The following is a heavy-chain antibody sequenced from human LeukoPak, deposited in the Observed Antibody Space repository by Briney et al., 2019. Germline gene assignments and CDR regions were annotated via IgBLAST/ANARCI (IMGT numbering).Heavy chain of an antibody. CDR2: INPSGGST. J-gene: IGHJ4*02. CDR3: ARDSKRVGATRVLLEERDY. D-gene: IGHD1-26*01. Sequence: ASVKVSCKASGYTFTSYYMHWVRQAPGQGLEWMGIINPSGGSTSYAQKFQGRATMTRDTSTSTVYMELSSLRSEDTAVYYCARDSKRVGATRVLLEERDYWGQGTLVTVSS. V-gene: IGHV1-46*01. CDR1: GYTFTSYY.